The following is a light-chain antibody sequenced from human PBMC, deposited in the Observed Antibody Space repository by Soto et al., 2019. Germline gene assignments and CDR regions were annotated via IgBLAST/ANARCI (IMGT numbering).Light chain of an antibody. Sequence: SYVLTQPPSVSVAPGQTARITCGGNNIGSKSVHWYQQKPGQAPVMVVYDDNDRPSGIPERFSGSNSGNTATLTISRVEAGDEADYYCQVWDSTGDPWVFGGGTKLTVL. CDR1: NIGSKS. CDR3: QVWDSTGDPWV. CDR2: DDN. J-gene: IGLJ3*02. V-gene: IGLV3-21*02.